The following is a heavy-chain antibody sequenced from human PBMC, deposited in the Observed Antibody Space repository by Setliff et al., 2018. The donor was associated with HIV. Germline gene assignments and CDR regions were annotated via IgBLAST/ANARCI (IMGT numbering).Heavy chain of an antibody. J-gene: IGHJ5*01. V-gene: IGHV3-7*03. D-gene: IGHD6-6*01. Sequence: GSLRLSCAASGFSFSNYCMNWVRQVPGKGLEWVANINQDGSEKKYVDSMKGRLTISGDNAKNSLYLQMNSLRAEDTALYFCAQDPRTDSSYAWFDSWGQGTLVTVSS. CDR2: INQDGSEK. CDR1: GFSFSNYC. CDR3: AQDPRTDSSYAWFDS.